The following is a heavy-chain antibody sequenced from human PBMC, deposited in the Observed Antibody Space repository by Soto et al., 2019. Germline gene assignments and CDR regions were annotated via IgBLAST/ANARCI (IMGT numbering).Heavy chain of an antibody. CDR3: AREWSISVAAPGY. V-gene: IGHV3-30-3*01. Sequence: QVQLVESGGGVVQPGRSLRLSCVASGFTFSSYTMYWVREAPGKGLEWVAGISNNGINKDYVDSVKGRFTISRDNSKKTLNLQMNSLRREDTGIYYCAREWSISVAAPGYWGQGTLVTVSS. D-gene: IGHD6-19*01. CDR1: GFTFSSYT. J-gene: IGHJ4*02. CDR2: ISNNGINK.